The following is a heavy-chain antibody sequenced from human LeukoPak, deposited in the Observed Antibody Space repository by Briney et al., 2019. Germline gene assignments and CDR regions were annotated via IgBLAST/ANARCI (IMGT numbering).Heavy chain of an antibody. CDR1: GGSISSYY. Sequence: SETLSLTCTVSGGSISSYYWSWIRQPPGKGLEWIGYIYYSGSTNYNPSLKSRVTISVDTSKNQFSLKLSSVTAADTAVYYCARSWTVYCGGDCKTQGWFDPWGQGTLVTVSS. V-gene: IGHV4-59*08. CDR3: ARSWTVYCGGDCKTQGWFDP. D-gene: IGHD2-21*02. CDR2: IYYSGST. J-gene: IGHJ5*02.